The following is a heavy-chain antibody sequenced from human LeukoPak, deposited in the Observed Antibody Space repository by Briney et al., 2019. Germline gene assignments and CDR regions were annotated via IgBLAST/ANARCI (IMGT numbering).Heavy chain of an antibody. CDR1: GGSISSYY. V-gene: IGHV4-39*07. CDR3: ARSGRIAVAGPHSDY. CDR2: IYYSGST. Sequence: SETLSLTCTVSGGSISSYYWGWIRQPPGKGLEWIGSIYYSGSTYYNPSLKSRVTISVDTSKNQFSLKLSSVTAADTAVYYCARSGRIAVAGPHSDYWGQGTLVTVSS. D-gene: IGHD6-19*01. J-gene: IGHJ4*02.